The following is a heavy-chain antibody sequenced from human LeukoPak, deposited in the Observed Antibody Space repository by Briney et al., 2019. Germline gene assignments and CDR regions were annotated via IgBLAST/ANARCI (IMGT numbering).Heavy chain of an antibody. D-gene: IGHD2-15*01. CDR1: GFTFSNYG. CDR3: ARDYCSGGSCYFFDY. V-gene: IGHV3-23*01. J-gene: IGHJ4*02. CDR2: ISGSGDST. Sequence: GGTLRLSCAASGFTFSNYGMSWVRQAPGKGLEWVSCISGSGDSTYYADSVKGRFTISRDNSKNTLYLQMNSLRAEDTAVYYCARDYCSGGSCYFFDYWGQGTLVTVSS.